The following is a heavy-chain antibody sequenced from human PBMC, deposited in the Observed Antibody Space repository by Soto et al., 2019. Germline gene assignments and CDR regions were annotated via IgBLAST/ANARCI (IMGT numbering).Heavy chain of an antibody. J-gene: IGHJ4*02. V-gene: IGHV4-34*01. CDR1: GGSFSGYY. Sequence: SETLSLTCAVYGGSFSGYYWSWIRQPPGKGLEWIGEINHSGSTNYNPSLKSRVTISVDTSKSQFSLKLSSVTAADTAVYYCARSLWFGELGGFDYWGQGTLVTVSS. CDR3: ARSLWFGELGGFDY. D-gene: IGHD3-10*01. CDR2: INHSGST.